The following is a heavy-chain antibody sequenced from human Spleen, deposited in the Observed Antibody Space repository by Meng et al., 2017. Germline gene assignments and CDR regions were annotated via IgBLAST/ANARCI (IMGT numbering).Heavy chain of an antibody. CDR2: IYYSGST. CDR1: GGSISSSSYY. J-gene: IGHJ6*02. Sequence: SETLSLTCTVSGGSISSSSYYWGWIRQPPGKGLEWIGSIYYSGSTYYNPSLKSRVTISVDTSKNQFSLKLSSVTAADTAVYYCARARAMEATFYYYYCMDVWGQGTTVTVSS. D-gene: IGHD1-26*01. V-gene: IGHV4-39*07. CDR3: ARARAMEATFYYYYCMDV.